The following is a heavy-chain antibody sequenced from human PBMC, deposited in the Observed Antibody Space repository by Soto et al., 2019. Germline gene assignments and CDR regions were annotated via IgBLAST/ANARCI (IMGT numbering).Heavy chain of an antibody. CDR2: INPSGGST. Sequence: GASVKVSCKAYGNTFTSYYMHWGRQAPGQGLEWMGIINPSGGSTSYAQKFQGRVTMTRDTSTSTVYMELSSLRSEDTAVYYCARSYSSSWYAFDIWGQGTMVTVSS. V-gene: IGHV1-46*01. CDR3: ARSYSSSWYAFDI. J-gene: IGHJ3*02. CDR1: GNTFTSYY. D-gene: IGHD6-13*01.